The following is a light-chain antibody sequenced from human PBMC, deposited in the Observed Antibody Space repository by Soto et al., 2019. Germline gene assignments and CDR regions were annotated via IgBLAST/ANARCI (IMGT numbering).Light chain of an antibody. Sequence: RASQSVSSNLAWYQQKPGQAPRLLIYGASTRATGIPARFSGSGSGTEFTLTRRRPQSECCAVISGQPYYNCAGWTSGDGTKVDIK. J-gene: IGKJ1*01. CDR3: QPYYNCAGWT. CDR2: GAS. CDR1: QSVSSN. V-gene: IGKV3-15*01.